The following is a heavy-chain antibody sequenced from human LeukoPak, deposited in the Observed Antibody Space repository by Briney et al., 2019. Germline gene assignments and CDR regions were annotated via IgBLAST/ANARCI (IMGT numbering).Heavy chain of an antibody. D-gene: IGHD6-6*01. J-gene: IGHJ5*02. V-gene: IGHV4-59*01. Sequence: SETLSLTCTVSGGSISSYYWSWIRQPPGQGLEWIGYIYYSGSTNYNPSLKSRVTISVDTSKNQFSLKLSSVTAADTAVYYCAREVGSSSRGWFDPWGQGTLVTVSS. CDR1: GGSISSYY. CDR3: AREVGSSSRGWFDP. CDR2: IYYSGST.